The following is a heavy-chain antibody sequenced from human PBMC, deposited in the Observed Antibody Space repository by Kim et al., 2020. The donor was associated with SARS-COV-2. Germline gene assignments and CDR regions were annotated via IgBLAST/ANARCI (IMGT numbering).Heavy chain of an antibody. D-gene: IGHD3-16*01. Sequence: GGSLRLSCAGSGFTFSSYAMSWVRQAPGKGLEWVAAISGGGGNTYYADSVKGRFTISRDNSKNTVHLQVNSLRAEDTAVYYCAKEEPWKGDLPTIEHWGQGTLVTVSS. CDR3: AKEEPWKGDLPTIEH. V-gene: IGHV3-23*01. CDR2: ISGGGGNT. CDR1: GFTFSSYA. J-gene: IGHJ1*01.